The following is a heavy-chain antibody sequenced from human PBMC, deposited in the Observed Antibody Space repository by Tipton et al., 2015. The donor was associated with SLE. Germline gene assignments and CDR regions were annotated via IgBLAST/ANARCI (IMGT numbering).Heavy chain of an antibody. CDR2: ISGGGSA. J-gene: IGHJ6*02. Sequence: LSLTCTVSGASISSSSYYWVWVRQPPGKGLEWVSVISGGGSAYYSDSVKGRFTISRDNSGNTVYLQMNSLRPEDTAVYYCARRPTVTELSGSYYYGMDVWGQGTTVTVSS. CDR1: GASISSSSYY. V-gene: IGHV3-53*05. CDR3: ARRPTVTELSGSYYYGMDV. D-gene: IGHD4-17*01.